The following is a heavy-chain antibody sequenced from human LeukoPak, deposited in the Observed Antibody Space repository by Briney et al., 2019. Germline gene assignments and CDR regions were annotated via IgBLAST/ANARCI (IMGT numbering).Heavy chain of an antibody. CDR1: GGSISSYY. CDR2: IYYSGST. V-gene: IGHV4-59*08. D-gene: IGHD1-26*01. CDR3: ARHRIVGATHLDYFDY. J-gene: IGHJ4*02. Sequence: WETLSLTCTVSGGSISSYYWSWIRQPPGKGLEWIGYIYYSGSTNYNPSLKSRVTISVDTSKNQFSLKLSSVTAADTAVYYCARHRIVGATHLDYFDYWGQGTLVTVSS.